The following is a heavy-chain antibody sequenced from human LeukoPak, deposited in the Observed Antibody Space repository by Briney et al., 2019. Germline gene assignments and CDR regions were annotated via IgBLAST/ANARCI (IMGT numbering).Heavy chain of an antibody. CDR1: GGSISSSSYY. CDR2: IYYSGST. V-gene: IGHV4-39*01. J-gene: IGHJ4*02. CDR3: ARRWDDVVDY. D-gene: IGHD1-26*01. Sequence: ASESLSLTCTVSGGSISSSSYYWGWIRQPPGKGLEWIGSIYYSGSTYYNPSLKSRVTISVDTSKNQSSLKLSSVTAADTAVYYCARRWDDVVDYWGQGTLVTVSS.